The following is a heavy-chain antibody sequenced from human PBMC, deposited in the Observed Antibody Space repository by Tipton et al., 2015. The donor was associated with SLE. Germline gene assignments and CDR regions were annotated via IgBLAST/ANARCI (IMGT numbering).Heavy chain of an antibody. V-gene: IGHV4-34*01. CDR1: GGSFSGYY. CDR2: INHSGST. Sequence: TLSLTCAVYGGSFSGYYWSWIRQPPGKGLEWIGEINHSGSTNYNPSLESRVTISVDTSKNQFSLKLSSVTAADTAVYYCARGYCGGDCYSRHYYYYGMDVWGQGTTVTVSS. D-gene: IGHD2-21*01. CDR3: ARGYCGGDCYSRHYYYYGMDV. J-gene: IGHJ6*02.